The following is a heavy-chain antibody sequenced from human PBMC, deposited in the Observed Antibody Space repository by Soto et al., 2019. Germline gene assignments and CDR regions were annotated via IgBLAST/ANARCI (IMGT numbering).Heavy chain of an antibody. Sequence: QLQLQESGPGLVKPSETLSLTCSVSGDSINSDNYYWGWIRQPPGKGLEWIGSIYYRGNTYYNPSLKTRVTIYLDKSTSQFSLKLNSVTAADSAVYFCARLEGLATISYYFDYWGQGTLVTVSS. J-gene: IGHJ4*02. CDR2: IYYRGNT. CDR1: GDSINSDNYY. CDR3: ARLEGLATISYYFDY. V-gene: IGHV4-39*01. D-gene: IGHD3-9*01.